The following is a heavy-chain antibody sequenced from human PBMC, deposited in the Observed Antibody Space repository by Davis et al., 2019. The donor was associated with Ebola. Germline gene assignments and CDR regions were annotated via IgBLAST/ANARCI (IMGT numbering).Heavy chain of an antibody. D-gene: IGHD1-20*01. CDR1: GGSFSGYY. J-gene: IGHJ5*02. CDR3: ARDRVITGTTGWFDP. CDR2: INHSGST. V-gene: IGHV4-34*01. Sequence: SETLSLTCAVYGGSFSGYYWSYIRQPPGKGLEWIGEINHSGSTNYNPSLKSRVTISVDTSKNQFSLNLSSVTAADTAVYYCARDRVITGTTGWFDPWGQGTLVTVSS.